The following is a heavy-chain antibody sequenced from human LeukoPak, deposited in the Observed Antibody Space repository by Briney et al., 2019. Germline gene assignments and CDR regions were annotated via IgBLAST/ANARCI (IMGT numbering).Heavy chain of an antibody. J-gene: IGHJ6*03. CDR2: INHSGST. V-gene: IGHV4-34*01. CDR3: ARRGFGELFNYYMDV. CDR1: GGSFSGYY. D-gene: IGHD3-10*01. Sequence: SETLSLTCAVYGGSFSGYYWSWIRQPPGKGLEWIGEINHSGSTNYNPSLKSRVTISVDTSKNQFSLKLSSVTAADTALYYCARRGFGELFNYYMDVWGKGTTVTISS.